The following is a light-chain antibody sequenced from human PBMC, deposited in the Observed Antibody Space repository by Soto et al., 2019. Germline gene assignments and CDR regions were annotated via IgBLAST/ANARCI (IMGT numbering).Light chain of an antibody. CDR3: QQRSSWLIT. CDR2: DAS. CDR1: QSISDS. V-gene: IGKV3-11*01. Sequence: EIVMTQSPATLSVSPGGRATLSCRASQSISDSLAWYQQKPGQAPRLLIYDASNRATGIPARFSGSGSGTDFTLTISSLEPEDFAVYYCQQRSSWLITFGQGTRVEIK. J-gene: IGKJ5*01.